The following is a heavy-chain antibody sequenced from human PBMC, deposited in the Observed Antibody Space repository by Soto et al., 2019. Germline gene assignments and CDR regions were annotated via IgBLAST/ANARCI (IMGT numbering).Heavy chain of an antibody. D-gene: IGHD5-12*01. V-gene: IGHV1-18*01. CDR2: ISAYNGNT. CDR3: ARDRSEGYSGSKFRDYGMDV. J-gene: IGHJ6*02. CDR1: GYTFTSYG. Sequence: GASVKVSCKASGYTFTSYGISWVRQAPGQGLEWMGWISAYNGNTNYAQKFQGRVTITADESTSTAYMELSSLRSEDTAVYYCARDRSEGYSGSKFRDYGMDVWGQGTTVTVSS.